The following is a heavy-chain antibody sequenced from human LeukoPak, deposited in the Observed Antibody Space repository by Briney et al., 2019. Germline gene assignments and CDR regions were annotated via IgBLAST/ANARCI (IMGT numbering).Heavy chain of an antibody. D-gene: IGHD2-2*01. CDR1: GGSISGYY. V-gene: IGHV4-4*09. Sequence: PSETLSLTCTVSGGSISGYYWSWIRQPPGEGLEWIGYISASGTTNYSPSLKSRVTMSVDTSKNQFSLKLSSVTAADTAVYYCASELGYCSSTSCEDWFDPWGQGTLVTVSS. J-gene: IGHJ5*02. CDR3: ASELGYCSSTSCEDWFDP. CDR2: ISASGTT.